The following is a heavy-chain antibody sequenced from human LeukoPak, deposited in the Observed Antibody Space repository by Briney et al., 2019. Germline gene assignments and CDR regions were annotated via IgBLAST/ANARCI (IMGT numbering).Heavy chain of an antibody. CDR2: MNPNSGNT. CDR3: ARVADYGDSTYYYYYMDV. J-gene: IGHJ6*03. D-gene: IGHD4-17*01. CDR1: GYTFTSYD. V-gene: IGHV1-8*02. Sequence: ASVKVSCKASGYTFTSYDINWVRQATGQGLEWMGWMNPNSGNTGYAQKFQGRVTMTRDTSISTAYMELSRLRSDDTAVYYCARVADYGDSTYYYYYMDVWGKGTTVTISS.